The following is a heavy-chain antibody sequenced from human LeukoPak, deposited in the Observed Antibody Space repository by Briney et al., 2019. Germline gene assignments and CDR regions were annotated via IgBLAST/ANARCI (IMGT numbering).Heavy chain of an antibody. CDR3: ARVGGWYRSFDI. CDR1: GFIFSSYE. Sequence: PGGSLRLSCAASGFIFSSYEMHWVRQAPGKGLEWLSYISRSGSSRYYADSVKGRFTISRDNAKNSLYLQMNSLRAEDTAVYYCARVGGWYRSFDIWGQGTMVTVSS. CDR2: ISRSGSSR. V-gene: IGHV3-48*03. D-gene: IGHD6-19*01. J-gene: IGHJ3*02.